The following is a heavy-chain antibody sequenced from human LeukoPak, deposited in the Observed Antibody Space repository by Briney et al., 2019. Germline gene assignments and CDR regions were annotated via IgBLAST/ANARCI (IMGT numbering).Heavy chain of an antibody. V-gene: IGHV3-15*01. Sequence: PGGSLRLSCAASGFTFSNAWMSWVRQAPGKGLEWVGRIKSKTGGGTTDYAAPVKGRFTISRDDSKNTLYLQMNSLKTEDTAVYYCTTDGEGSSTSPGDYYYYYYMDVWGKGTTVTVSS. J-gene: IGHJ6*03. CDR1: GFTFSNAW. CDR3: TTDGEGSSTSPGDYYYYYYMDV. CDR2: IKSKTGGGTT. D-gene: IGHD2-2*01.